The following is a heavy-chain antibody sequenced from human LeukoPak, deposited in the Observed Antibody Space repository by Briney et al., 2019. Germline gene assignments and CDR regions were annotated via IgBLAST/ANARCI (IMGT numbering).Heavy chain of an antibody. D-gene: IGHD2-8*02. Sequence: PSQTLSLTCTVSGGSISNYFWSWIRQPPGKGLEWIGYVSYSGKSIYNPSLKSRITMSADTSRNNFSLKVTSVTAADTAVYFCARVSAGGGYSVGWGHMDVWGKGTTVTVSS. V-gene: IGHV4-59*01. CDR3: ARVSAGGGYSVGWGHMDV. CDR2: VSYSGKS. J-gene: IGHJ6*03. CDR1: GGSISNYF.